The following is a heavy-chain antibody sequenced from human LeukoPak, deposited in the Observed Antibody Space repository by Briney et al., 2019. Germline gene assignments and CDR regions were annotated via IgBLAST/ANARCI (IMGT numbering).Heavy chain of an antibody. CDR1: GGSISSYY. D-gene: IGHD7-27*01. CDR2: IYYSGRT. CDR3: ARHTADLGYCQH. Sequence: SETLSLTCTVSGGSISSYYWIWIRQPPGKGLEWIGYIYYSGRTKYNPSLKSRVTISVDTSKNQFSLKLSSVTAADTAVYYCARHTADLGYCQHWGQGTLVTVSS. J-gene: IGHJ1*01. V-gene: IGHV4-59*08.